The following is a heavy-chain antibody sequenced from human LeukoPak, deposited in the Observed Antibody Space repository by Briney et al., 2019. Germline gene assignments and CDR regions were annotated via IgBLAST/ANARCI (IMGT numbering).Heavy chain of an antibody. CDR1: GFTFSSYA. D-gene: IGHD3-3*01. CDR2: ISGSGGST. J-gene: IGHJ4*02. Sequence: PGGSPRLSCAASGFTFSSYAMSWVRQAPGKGLEWVSAISGSGGSTYYADSVKGRFTISRDNSKNTLYLQMNSLRAEDTAVYYCAKDGGFWSGYGYYFDYWGQGTLVTVSS. CDR3: AKDGGFWSGYGYYFDY. V-gene: IGHV3-23*01.